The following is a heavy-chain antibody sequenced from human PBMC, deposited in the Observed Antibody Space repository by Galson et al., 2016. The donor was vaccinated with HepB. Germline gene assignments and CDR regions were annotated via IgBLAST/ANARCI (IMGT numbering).Heavy chain of an antibody. CDR3: ARVAEGY. V-gene: IGHV3-73*01. D-gene: IGHD6-19*01. J-gene: IGHJ4*02. Sequence: SLRLSCAGSGFTFGDSDIHWVRQASGKGLEWVGRITAQANNYATAYVASVKGRFTMSRDDSRNMAYLQMNSLENEDSAVYYCARVAEGYWGQGTLVTVSS. CDR2: ITAQANNYAT. CDR1: GFTFGDSD.